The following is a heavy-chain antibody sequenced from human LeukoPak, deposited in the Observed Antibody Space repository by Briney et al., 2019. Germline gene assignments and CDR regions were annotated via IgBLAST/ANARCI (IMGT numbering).Heavy chain of an antibody. CDR1: GGSISSGDYY. CDR2: IYYSGST. CDR3: ARGAYDSSGYYYVGEGYYFDY. Sequence: ASETPSLTCTVSGGSISSGDYYWSWIRQPPGKGLEWIGYIYYSGSTYYNPSLKSRVTISVDTSKNQFSLKLSSVTAADTAVYYCARGAYDSSGYYYVGEGYYFDYWGQGTLVTVSS. V-gene: IGHV4-30-4*01. D-gene: IGHD3-22*01. J-gene: IGHJ4*02.